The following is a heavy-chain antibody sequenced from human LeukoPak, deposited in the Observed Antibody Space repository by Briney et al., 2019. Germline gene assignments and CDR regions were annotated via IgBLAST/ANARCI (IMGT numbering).Heavy chain of an antibody. CDR1: GGSFSGYY. CDR3: ARAGAYYGSGSFRYYFDY. Sequence: SETLSLTCAVYGGSFSGYYWSWIRQPPGKGLEWIGEIIHSGSTNYNPSLKSRVTIAVDTSNNQFSLKLSSVTAADTAVYYCARAGAYYGSGSFRYYFDYWGQGTLVTVSS. D-gene: IGHD3-10*01. CDR2: IIHSGST. J-gene: IGHJ4*02. V-gene: IGHV4-34*12.